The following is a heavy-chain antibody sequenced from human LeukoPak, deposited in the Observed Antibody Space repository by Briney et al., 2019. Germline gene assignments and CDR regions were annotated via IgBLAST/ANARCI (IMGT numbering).Heavy chain of an antibody. Sequence: SETLSLTCAVSGTSISLSNWWTWVRQPPGKGLEWIGEIYHSGTTNYNPSLKSRVTTSVDTSKNQFSLKLASVTAADTAIYYCHSWLTFDYWGQGTLVTVSS. CDR3: HSWLTFDY. J-gene: IGHJ4*02. D-gene: IGHD5-18*01. V-gene: IGHV4-4*02. CDR1: GTSISLSNW. CDR2: IYHSGTT.